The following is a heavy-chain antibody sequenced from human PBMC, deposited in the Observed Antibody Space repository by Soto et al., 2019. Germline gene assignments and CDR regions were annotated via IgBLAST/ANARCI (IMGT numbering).Heavy chain of an antibody. D-gene: IGHD3-3*02. Sequence: EAQLLESGGGLEQPGGSLRISCVVSEFIFSSFALSWVRLAPGKGLEWVAAVSRRGDNTYYADSVKGRFTISRENAKNTLYMKMNNLSDEDMSVYYCAKLSSPINVLAEPGPAYWGQGTLVTVSS. V-gene: IGHV3-23*01. CDR2: VSRRGDNT. CDR1: EFIFSSFA. CDR3: AKLSSPINVLAEPGPAY. J-gene: IGHJ4*02.